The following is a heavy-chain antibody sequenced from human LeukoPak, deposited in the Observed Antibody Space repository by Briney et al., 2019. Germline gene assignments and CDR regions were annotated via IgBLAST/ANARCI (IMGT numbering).Heavy chain of an antibody. Sequence: GGSLEISCKGSGYRFTSYWIGWVRPLPGKGLEWMGIIYPGDSDTRYSPSFQGQVTISADKSISTAYLQWSSLKASDTAMYYCARTYDNEASTFDYWGQGTLVTVSS. V-gene: IGHV5-51*01. CDR1: GYRFTSYW. CDR2: IYPGDSDT. J-gene: IGHJ4*02. CDR3: ARTYDNEASTFDY. D-gene: IGHD3-22*01.